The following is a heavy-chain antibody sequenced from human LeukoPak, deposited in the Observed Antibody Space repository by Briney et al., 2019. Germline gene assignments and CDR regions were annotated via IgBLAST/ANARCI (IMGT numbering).Heavy chain of an antibody. D-gene: IGHD3-3*01. V-gene: IGHV1-2*06. CDR3: ARDPGSIFGVVPQYYYYGMDV. J-gene: IGHJ6*02. Sequence: ASVKVSCKASGYTFTSYYMHWVRQAPGQGLEWMGRINPNSGGTNYAQKFQGRVTMTRDTSISTAYMELSRLRSDDTAVYYCARDPGSIFGVVPQYYYYGMDVWGQGTTVTVSS. CDR1: GYTFTSYY. CDR2: INPNSGGT.